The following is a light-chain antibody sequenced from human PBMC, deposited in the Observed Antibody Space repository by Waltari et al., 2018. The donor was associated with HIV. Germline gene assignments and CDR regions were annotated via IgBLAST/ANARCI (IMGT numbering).Light chain of an antibody. CDR3: AAWDASLSVV. J-gene: IGLJ2*01. CDR2: TNH. CDR1: SSNIGRTY. Sequence: QSVLTQPPSASGTPGQRVTIPCYGSSSNIGRTYVYWYQQLPGTAPKLLTYTNHRRPSGVPDRFSGSKSGTAASLAISGLRSEDEADYYCAAWDASLSVVFGGGTKLTVL. V-gene: IGLV1-47*01.